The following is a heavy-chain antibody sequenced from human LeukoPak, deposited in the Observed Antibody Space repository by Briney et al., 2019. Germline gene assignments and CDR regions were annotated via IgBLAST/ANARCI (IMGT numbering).Heavy chain of an antibody. D-gene: IGHD6-13*01. V-gene: IGHV4-39*07. Sequence: SETLSLTCTVSGGSINSSSYYWGWIRQPPGKGLEWIGSIYYSGSTNYNPSLKSRVTISVDTSKNQFSLKLSSVTAADTAVYYCARSSYSSSWYFIDYWGQGTLVTVSS. CDR3: ARSSYSSSWYFIDY. CDR2: IYYSGST. CDR1: GGSINSSSYY. J-gene: IGHJ4*02.